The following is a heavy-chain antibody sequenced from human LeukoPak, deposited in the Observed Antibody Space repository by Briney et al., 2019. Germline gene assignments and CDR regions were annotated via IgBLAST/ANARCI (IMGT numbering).Heavy chain of an antibody. CDR2: IHHSGST. CDR3: ARHPHVEVTTTLLYYFDY. CDR1: GGSISSGGYY. V-gene: IGHV4-39*01. Sequence: SETLSLTRTVSGGSISSGGYYWGWIRQPPGKGLEWIGSIHHSGSTYYNPSLKSRVTISVDTSKNQFSLKLSSMTAADTAVYYCARHPHVEVTTTLLYYFDYWGQGTLVTVSS. D-gene: IGHD2-15*01. J-gene: IGHJ4*02.